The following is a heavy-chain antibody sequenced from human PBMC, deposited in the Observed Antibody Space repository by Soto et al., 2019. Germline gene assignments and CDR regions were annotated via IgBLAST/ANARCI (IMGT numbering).Heavy chain of an antibody. CDR2: ISYDGSNK. Sequence: QPGGSLRLACAASGFTFSSYAMHWVRQAPGKGLEWVAVISYDGSNKYYADSVKGRFTISRDNSKNTLYLQMNSLRAEDTAVYYCARGPYSYGNYYFDYWGQGTLVTVSS. D-gene: IGHD5-18*01. CDR3: ARGPYSYGNYYFDY. V-gene: IGHV3-30-3*01. J-gene: IGHJ4*02. CDR1: GFTFSSYA.